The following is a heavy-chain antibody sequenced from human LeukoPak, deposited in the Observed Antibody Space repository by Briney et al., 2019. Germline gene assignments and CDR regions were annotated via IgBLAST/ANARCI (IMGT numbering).Heavy chain of an antibody. CDR1: GFTFTSFG. CDR3: AKAGRFGYSYGPREYFYYMDV. Sequence: GGSLRLSCAASGFTFTSFGMSWVRQAPGKGLEWVSTISGSGGSTYYADSVKGRFTISRDNSKNTLYLQMNTLRAEDTAVYYCAKAGRFGYSYGPREYFYYMDVWGKGTTVTISS. J-gene: IGHJ6*03. V-gene: IGHV3-23*01. D-gene: IGHD5-18*01. CDR2: ISGSGGST.